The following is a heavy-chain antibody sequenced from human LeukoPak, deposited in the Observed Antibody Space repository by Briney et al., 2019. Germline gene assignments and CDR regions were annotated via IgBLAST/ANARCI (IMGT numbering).Heavy chain of an antibody. CDR2: INWNGGST. CDR1: GFTFSSYW. Sequence: GGSLRLSCAASGFTFSSYWMSWVRQAPGKGLEWVSGINWNGGSTGYADSVKGRFTISRDNAKNSLHLQMNSLRAEDTALYYCARAGITVAGTLDYWGQGTLVTVSS. V-gene: IGHV3-20*04. J-gene: IGHJ4*02. CDR3: ARAGITVAGTLDY. D-gene: IGHD6-19*01.